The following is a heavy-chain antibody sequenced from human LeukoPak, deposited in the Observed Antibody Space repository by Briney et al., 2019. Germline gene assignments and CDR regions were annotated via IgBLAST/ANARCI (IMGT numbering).Heavy chain of an antibody. D-gene: IGHD3-9*01. Sequence: SVKVSCKASGGTFSSYAISWVRQAPGQGLEWMGGIIPIFGTANYAQKFQGRVTITADKSTSTAYMELSSLRSEDTAVYYCAGGGVQNLNYDILTGPIQYWGQGTLVTVSS. J-gene: IGHJ4*02. CDR3: AGGGVQNLNYDILTGPIQY. CDR1: GGTFSSYA. CDR2: IIPIFGTA. V-gene: IGHV1-69*06.